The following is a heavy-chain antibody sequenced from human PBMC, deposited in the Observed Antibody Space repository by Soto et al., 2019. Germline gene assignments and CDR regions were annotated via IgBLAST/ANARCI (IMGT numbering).Heavy chain of an antibody. Sequence: PSETLSLTCTVSGGSISSSSYYWGWIRQPPGKGLEWIGSIYYSGSTYYNPSLKSRVTISVDTSKNQFSLKLSSVTAADTAVYYCARELRSGLTAILNWFDPWGQGTLVTGSS. CDR1: GGSISSSSYY. J-gene: IGHJ5*02. D-gene: IGHD6-19*01. CDR3: ARELRSGLTAILNWFDP. V-gene: IGHV4-39*02. CDR2: IYYSGST.